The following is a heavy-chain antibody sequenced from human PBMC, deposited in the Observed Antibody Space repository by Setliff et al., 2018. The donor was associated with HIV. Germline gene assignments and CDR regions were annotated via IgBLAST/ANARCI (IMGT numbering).Heavy chain of an antibody. Sequence: EASVKVSCKASGYNFTSHDINWVRQAPGQGLEWMGWMNPKSGNTGYARRFQGRVTMTRKTSISTAYMELRSLRSDDTAVYYCARGYCSSTSCYGIYYFDNWGQGTPVTVSS. V-gene: IGHV1-8*01. J-gene: IGHJ4*02. CDR1: GYNFTSHD. CDR2: MNPKSGNT. D-gene: IGHD2-2*01. CDR3: ARGYCSSTSCYGIYYFDN.